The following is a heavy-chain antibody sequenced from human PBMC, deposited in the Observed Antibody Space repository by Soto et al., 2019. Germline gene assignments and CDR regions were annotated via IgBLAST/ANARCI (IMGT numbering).Heavy chain of an antibody. D-gene: IGHD5-18*01. J-gene: IGHJ4*02. CDR2: ISWNSGNI. Sequence: EVQLEESGGALVQPGRSLRLSCAASGFTFDDYAMYWVRQVLGKGLEWVSSISWNSGNIGYADSVKGRFTTSRDNAENSLYLQLNSMRPEDTALYYCVRSKGGYSNSTPFAYWGQGTLVTVSS. CDR3: VRSKGGYSNSTPFAY. CDR1: GFTFDDYA. V-gene: IGHV3-9*01.